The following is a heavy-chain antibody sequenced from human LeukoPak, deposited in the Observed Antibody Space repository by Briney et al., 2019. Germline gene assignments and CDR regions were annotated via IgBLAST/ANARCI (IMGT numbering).Heavy chain of an antibody. CDR2: IYTSGST. J-gene: IGHJ2*01. CDR1: GGSISSYY. Sequence: PSETLSLTCTVSGGSISSYYWSWIRQPAGKGLEWIGRIYTSGSTNYNPSLKSRVTMSVDTSKNQFSLKLSSVTAADTAVYYCAKFDDRYDSSGWGIDWYFDLWGRGTLVTVSS. D-gene: IGHD3-22*01. V-gene: IGHV4-4*07. CDR3: AKFDDRYDSSGWGIDWYFDL.